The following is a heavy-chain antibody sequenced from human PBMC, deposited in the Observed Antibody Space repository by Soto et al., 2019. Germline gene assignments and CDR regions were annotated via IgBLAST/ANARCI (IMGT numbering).Heavy chain of an antibody. D-gene: IGHD3-10*01. CDR2: IIPIFGTA. CDR1: GGTFSSYA. CDR3: ARRGGYGSGTSLFDY. J-gene: IGHJ4*02. V-gene: IGHV1-69*13. Sequence: SVKVSCKASGGTFSSYAISWVRQAPGQGLEWMGGIIPIFGTANYAQKFQGRVTTTADESTSTAYMELSSLRSEDTAVYYCARRGGYGSGTSLFDYWGQGTLVTVSS.